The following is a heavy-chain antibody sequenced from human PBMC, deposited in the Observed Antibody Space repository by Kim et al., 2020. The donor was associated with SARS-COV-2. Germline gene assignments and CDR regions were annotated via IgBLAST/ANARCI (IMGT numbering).Heavy chain of an antibody. Sequence: GGSLRLSCAASGFTFSSYWMSWVRQAPGKGLEWVANIKQDGSEKYYVDSVKGRFTISRDNAKNSLYLQMNSLRAEDTAVYYCARESTELLWFGEPTPMGLSYWGQGTLVTVSS. D-gene: IGHD3-10*01. J-gene: IGHJ4*02. V-gene: IGHV3-7*03. CDR1: GFTFSSYW. CDR3: ARESTELLWFGEPTPMGLSY. CDR2: IKQDGSEK.